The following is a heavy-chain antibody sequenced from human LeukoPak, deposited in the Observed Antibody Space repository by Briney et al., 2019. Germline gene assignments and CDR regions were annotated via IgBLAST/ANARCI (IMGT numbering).Heavy chain of an antibody. CDR2: IKQDGSEQ. D-gene: IGHD1-26*01. V-gene: IGHV3-7*01. CDR1: GFTFSSYW. J-gene: IGHJ6*03. CDR3: ARDPYSGGYGAYYYYYMDV. Sequence: GGSLRLSCAASGFTFSSYWMTWVRQAPGKGLEWVANIKQDGSEQYYVDSVKGRYTISRDNAKNSLYLQMDSLRAEDTAVYYCARDPYSGGYGAYYYYYMDVWGKGTTVTVSS.